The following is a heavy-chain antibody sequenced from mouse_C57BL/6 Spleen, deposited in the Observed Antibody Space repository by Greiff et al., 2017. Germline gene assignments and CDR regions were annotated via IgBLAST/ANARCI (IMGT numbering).Heavy chain of an antibody. J-gene: IGHJ2*01. CDR1: GYTFTSYW. Sequence: QVQLKESGAELAKPGASVKLSCKASGYTFTSYWMHWVKQRPGQGLEWIGYINPSSGYTKYNQKFKDKDTLTADKSSSTAYMQLSSLTYEDSAVYYCAIDSSGYNFDYWGQGTTLTVSS. V-gene: IGHV1-7*01. D-gene: IGHD3-2*02. CDR2: INPSSGYT. CDR3: AIDSSGYNFDY.